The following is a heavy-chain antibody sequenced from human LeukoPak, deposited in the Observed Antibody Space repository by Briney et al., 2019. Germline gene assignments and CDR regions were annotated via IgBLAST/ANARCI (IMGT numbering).Heavy chain of an antibody. V-gene: IGHV3-48*03. J-gene: IGHJ4*02. CDR1: GFTFSSYE. CDR2: ISSSGSTI. CDR3: ARADIAVAGTYDY. D-gene: IGHD6-19*01. Sequence: GGSLRLSCAASGFTFSSYEMNWVRQAPGKGLEWVSYISSSGSTIYYADSVKGRFTISRDNAKNSLYLQMNSLRAEDTAVYYCARADIAVAGTYDYWGQGTLVTVSS.